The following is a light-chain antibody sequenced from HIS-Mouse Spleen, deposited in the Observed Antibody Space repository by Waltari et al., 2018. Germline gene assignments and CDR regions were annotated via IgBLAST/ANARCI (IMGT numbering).Light chain of an antibody. CDR2: KAS. CDR1: QSISSW. CDR3: QQYNSYST. J-gene: IGKJ1*01. Sequence: DIQMTRSPSTLSASVGDRVTITCRASQSISSWVAWYQQKPGKAPKLLIYKASSLESGVPSRFSGSGSGTEFTLTISSLQPDDFATYYCQQYNSYSTFGQGTKVEIK. V-gene: IGKV1-5*03.